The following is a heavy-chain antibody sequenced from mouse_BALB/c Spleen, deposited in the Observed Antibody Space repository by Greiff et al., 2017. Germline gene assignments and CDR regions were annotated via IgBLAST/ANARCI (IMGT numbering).Heavy chain of an antibody. CDR2: ISSGSSTI. V-gene: IGHV5-17*02. CDR3: ARRGYDEAYAMDY. CDR1: GFTFSSFG. D-gene: IGHD2-12*01. J-gene: IGHJ4*01. Sequence: EVKLQESGGGLVQPGGSRKLSCAASGFTFSSFGMHWVRQAPEKGLEWVAYISSGSSTIYYADTVKGRFTISRDNPKNTLFLQMTSLRSEDTAMYYCARRGYDEAYAMDYWGQGTSVTVSS.